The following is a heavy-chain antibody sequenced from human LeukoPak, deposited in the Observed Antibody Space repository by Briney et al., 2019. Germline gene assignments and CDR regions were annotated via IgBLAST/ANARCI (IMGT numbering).Heavy chain of an antibody. V-gene: IGHV3-30*04. Sequence: GRSLRLSCAASGFTFSNYAMHWVRQAPGKGLEWVAVISYDGSNKYYADSVKGRFTISRDNSKNTLYLQMNSLRAEDTAVYYCARSTDTTAGLLDYWGQGALVTVSS. CDR2: ISYDGSNK. CDR1: GFTFSNYA. J-gene: IGHJ4*02. D-gene: IGHD4-17*01. CDR3: ARSTDTTAGLLDY.